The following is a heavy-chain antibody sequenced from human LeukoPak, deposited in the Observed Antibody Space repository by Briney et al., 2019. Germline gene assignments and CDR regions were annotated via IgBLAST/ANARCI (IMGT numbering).Heavy chain of an antibody. V-gene: IGHV4-39*01. CDR2: IYYSGST. CDR3: ARHYGT. CDR1: GFTFSSYA. D-gene: IGHD3-16*01. Sequence: GSLRLSCAASGFTFSSYAMSWVRQAPGKGLEWIGSIYYSGSTYYNPSLKSRVTISVDTSKNQFSLKLSSVTAADTAVHYCARHYGTWGQGTLVTVSS. J-gene: IGHJ5*02.